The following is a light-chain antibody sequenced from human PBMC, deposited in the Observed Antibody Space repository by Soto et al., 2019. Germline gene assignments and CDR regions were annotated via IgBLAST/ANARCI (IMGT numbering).Light chain of an antibody. CDR2: LNNDGSH. Sequence: QSVLTQSPSASASLGASVKLTCTLSSGHSSYAIAWHQKQPGKGPRYLMDLNNDGSHTKGDGIPDRFSGSSSGADRYLIISSLQSEHEADYYCQTWGTGFQFFGGGTKLTVL. V-gene: IGLV4-69*01. CDR3: QTWGTGFQF. J-gene: IGLJ2*01. CDR1: SGHSSYA.